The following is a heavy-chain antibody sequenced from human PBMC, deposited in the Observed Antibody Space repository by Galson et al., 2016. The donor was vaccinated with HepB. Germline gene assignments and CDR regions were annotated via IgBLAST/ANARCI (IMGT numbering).Heavy chain of an antibody. CDR1: GFTFSDYD. J-gene: IGHJ4*02. CDR3: ARDRDAALDY. V-gene: IGHV3-11*01. Sequence: SLRLSCAASGFTFSDYDMNWIRQPPGKGLEWVSYISSGGSTIFYADSVKGRFTISRDNAKNSLYLQVNTLRAEDTAMYYCARDRDAALDYWGQGALVTVSS. D-gene: IGHD6-13*01. CDR2: ISSGGSTI.